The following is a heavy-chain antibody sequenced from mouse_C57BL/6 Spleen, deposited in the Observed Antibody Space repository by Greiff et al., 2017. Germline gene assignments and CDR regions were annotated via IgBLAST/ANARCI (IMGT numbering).Heavy chain of an antibody. J-gene: IGHJ2*01. Sequence: QVQLKQPGAELVKPGASVKLSCKASGYTFTSYWMHWVKQRPGQGLEWIGMIHPNSGSTNYNEKFKSKATLTVDKSSSTAYMQLSSLTSEDSAVYYCARGSNYYFDDWGQGTTRTVSS. CDR1: GYTFTSYW. CDR2: IHPNSGST. D-gene: IGHD2-5*01. CDR3: ARGSNYYFDD. V-gene: IGHV1-64*01.